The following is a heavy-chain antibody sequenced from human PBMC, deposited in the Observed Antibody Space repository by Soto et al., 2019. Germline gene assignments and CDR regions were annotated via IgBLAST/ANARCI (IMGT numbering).Heavy chain of an antibody. D-gene: IGHD2-2*01. V-gene: IGHV3-48*01. Sequence: GGSLRLSCAASGFTFSSYSMNWVRQAPGKGLEWVSYISSSTTKYYADSVKGRFTISRDNAKNSLYLQMNSLRAEDTAIYYCAIPPKDCSSTSCPGDYWGQGTLVTVSS. CDR1: GFTFSSYS. J-gene: IGHJ4*02. CDR3: AIPPKDCSSTSCPGDY. CDR2: ISSSTTK.